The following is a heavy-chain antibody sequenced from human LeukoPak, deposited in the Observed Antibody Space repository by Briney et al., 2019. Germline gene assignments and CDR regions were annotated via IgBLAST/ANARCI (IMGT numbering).Heavy chain of an antibody. CDR2: IYYSGST. Sequence: PSETLSLTCTVSGGSICSSMYYWGWISQPPGKGLEWIGSIYYSGSTSYNPSLTTRVTISVDTSKNQCSLKLSSVTAADTAVYYCARSFGSSPYCGQGTLVSVSP. V-gene: IGHV4-39*07. CDR3: ARSFGSSPY. CDR1: GGSICSSMYY. D-gene: IGHD6-6*01. J-gene: IGHJ4*02.